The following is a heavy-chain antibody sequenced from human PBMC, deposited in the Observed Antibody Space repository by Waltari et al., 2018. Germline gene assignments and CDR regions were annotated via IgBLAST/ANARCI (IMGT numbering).Heavy chain of an antibody. CDR2: IYSGGST. CDR1: GFTVSSNY. CDR3: ARGIAVAGTLNYFDY. V-gene: IGHV3-53*01. D-gene: IGHD6-19*01. J-gene: IGHJ4*02. Sequence: EVQLVESGGGLIQPGGSLRLSCAASGFTVSSNYMSWVRQAPGKGLEWVSVIYSGGSTYYADSVKGRFTISRDNSKNTLYLQMNSLRAEDTAVYYCARGIAVAGTLNYFDYWGQGTLVTVSS.